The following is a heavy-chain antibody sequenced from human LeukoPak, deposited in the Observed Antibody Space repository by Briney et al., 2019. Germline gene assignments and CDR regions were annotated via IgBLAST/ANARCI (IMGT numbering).Heavy chain of an antibody. V-gene: IGHV3-30-3*01. CDR2: ISYDGSNK. CDR1: GFTFSSYA. D-gene: IGHD3-22*01. Sequence: GGSLRLSCAAPGFTFSSYAMHWVRQAPGKGLEWVAVISYDGSNKYYADSVKGRFTISRDNSKNTLYLQMNSLRAEDTAVYYCARDRIVLDRFDYWGQGTLVTVSS. J-gene: IGHJ4*02. CDR3: ARDRIVLDRFDY.